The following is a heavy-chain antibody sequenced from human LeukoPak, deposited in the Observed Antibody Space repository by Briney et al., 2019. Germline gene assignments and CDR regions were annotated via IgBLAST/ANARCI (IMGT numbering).Heavy chain of an antibody. J-gene: IGHJ6*02. CDR3: AREQRAMIVVVTYYYGMDV. V-gene: IGHV3-48*01. CDR2: ISSSSSTI. D-gene: IGHD3-22*01. Sequence: GGSLRLSCAASGFTFSSYGMNWVRQAPGKGLEWVSYISSSSSTIYYADSVKGRFTISRDNAKNSLYLQMNSLRAEDTAVYYCAREQRAMIVVVTYYYGMDVWGQGTTVTVSS. CDR1: GFTFSSYG.